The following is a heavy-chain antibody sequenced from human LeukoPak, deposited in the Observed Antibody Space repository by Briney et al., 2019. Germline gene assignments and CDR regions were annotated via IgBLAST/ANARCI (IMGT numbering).Heavy chain of an antibody. CDR3: ARVRDSSGPHYDY. CDR2: IDPNSGDT. CDR1: GYTFTGYY. V-gene: IGHV1-2*02. J-gene: IGHJ4*02. Sequence: ASVRVSCKTSGYTFTGYYMQWVRQAPGQGLEWMGWIDPNSGDTNFAQNFQGRVTMTSDTSISTGYMDLSGLRPDDTAVYYCARVRDSSGPHYDYWGQGTLVTVSS. D-gene: IGHD3-22*01.